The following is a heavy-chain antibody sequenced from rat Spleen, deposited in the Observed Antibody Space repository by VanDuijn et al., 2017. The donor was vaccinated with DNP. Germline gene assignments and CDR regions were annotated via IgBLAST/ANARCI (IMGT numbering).Heavy chain of an antibody. D-gene: IGHD1-6*01. CDR1: GFTFSDYA. CDR2: IIYDGSNT. J-gene: IGHJ1*01. CDR3: ARHDYGWPYYWYFDF. Sequence: EVQLVESGGALVQPGRSLKLSCAASGFTFSDYAMAWVRQSPKKGLEWVATIIYDGSNTYYRDSVKGRFIISRDNARGTLYLQMDSLRSEDTATYYCARHDYGWPYYWYFDFWGPGTMVTVSS. V-gene: IGHV5-7*01.